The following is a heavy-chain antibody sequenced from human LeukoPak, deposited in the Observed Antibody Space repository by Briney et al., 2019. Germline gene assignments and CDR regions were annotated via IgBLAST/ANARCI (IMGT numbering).Heavy chain of an antibody. CDR1: GYTFRTYG. Sequence: ASVKVSCKSSGYTFRTYGISWMRQAPGQGLEWMGWISFHNGNTNYAQKFHGRLTMTTDTSTSTAYMELRSLRSDDTGVYYCARDVPGSIGTTARFDPWGQGTLVTVSS. D-gene: IGHD1-1*01. V-gene: IGHV1-18*01. CDR3: ARDVPGSIGTTARFDP. CDR2: ISFHNGNT. J-gene: IGHJ5*02.